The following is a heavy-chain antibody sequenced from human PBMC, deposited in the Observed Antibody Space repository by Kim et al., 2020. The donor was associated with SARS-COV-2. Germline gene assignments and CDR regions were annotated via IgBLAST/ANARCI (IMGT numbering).Heavy chain of an antibody. D-gene: IGHD6-13*01. V-gene: IGHV4-59*13. Sequence: SETLSHTCIVPGGATISYYWTWIRQSPVKGLEWIGYIDYSGSTTYNPSLKSRVTISEDTARYQVSLKLTSVTVADTAVYYCVRYYSRGFDNWGQGTLVTVSS. CDR3: VRYYSRGFDN. CDR2: IDYSGST. J-gene: IGHJ4*02. CDR1: GGATISYY.